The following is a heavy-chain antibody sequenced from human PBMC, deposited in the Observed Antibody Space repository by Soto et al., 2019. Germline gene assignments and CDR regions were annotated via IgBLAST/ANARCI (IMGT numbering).Heavy chain of an antibody. V-gene: IGHV1-2*02. D-gene: IGHD3-22*01. J-gene: IGHJ3*01. CDR1: GYTFTGYH. Sequence: QVQLVQSGAEVKKPGASVKVSCKASGYTFTGYHMHWVRQAPGQGLEWMGWINPNGGGTNYAQKFQRRVTMTRDTSISTAIMQVSRLRSEDTAVYYCARARRIYDRGIYDIAIDAFAVWGKGTMVTVSS. CDR3: ARARRIYDRGIYDIAIDAFAV. CDR2: INPNGGGT.